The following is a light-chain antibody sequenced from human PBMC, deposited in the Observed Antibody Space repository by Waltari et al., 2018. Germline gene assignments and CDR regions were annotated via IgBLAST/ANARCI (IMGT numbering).Light chain of an antibody. V-gene: IGLV1-51*02. Sequence: QSVLTQPPSVSAAPGQRVTISCSGGHSNIGNNYVSWYRQFPGPAPKLLMYEDSGRPSGVPGRFSGAKSGTSATLDITGLQAGDEADYYCGTWDSSLSGAVFGGGTHLTVL. CDR2: EDS. CDR3: GTWDSSLSGAV. CDR1: HSNIGNNY. J-gene: IGLJ7*01.